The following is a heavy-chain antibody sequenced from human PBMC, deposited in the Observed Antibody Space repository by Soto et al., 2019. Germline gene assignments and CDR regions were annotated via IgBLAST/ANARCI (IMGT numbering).Heavy chain of an antibody. CDR2: INSDGSST. CDR3: ARGRGSSGWYFDY. CDR1: GFSFSNYL. V-gene: IGHV3-74*01. Sequence: EVQLVESGGGLAQPGGSLRVSCAASGFSFSNYLMHWVRQVPGKGLVWVSRINSDGSSTNYADSVKGRFTISRDNAKNKLNLQMSSLRAEDTAVYFCARGRGSSGWYFDYWGQGTLVTVSS. J-gene: IGHJ4*02. D-gene: IGHD6-19*01.